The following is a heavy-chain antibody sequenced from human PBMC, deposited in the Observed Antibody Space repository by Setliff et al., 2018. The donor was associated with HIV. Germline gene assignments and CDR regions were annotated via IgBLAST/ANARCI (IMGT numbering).Heavy chain of an antibody. CDR3: ARDIGTVTDSDY. J-gene: IGHJ4*02. CDR1: GGSISSSTYY. V-gene: IGHV4-39*07. CDR2: IYYSGST. D-gene: IGHD4-4*01. Sequence: SETLSLTCTVSGGSISSSTYYWGWIRQPPGKGLEWIGTIYYSGSTYYNPSLKSRVTISVDTSKNQFSLKLSSVTAADTAVYYCARDIGTVTDSDYWGQGTLVTVSS.